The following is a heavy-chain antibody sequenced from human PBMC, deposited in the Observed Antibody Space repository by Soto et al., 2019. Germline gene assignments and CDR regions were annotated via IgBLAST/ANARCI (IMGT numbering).Heavy chain of an antibody. CDR1: GFSFSDYD. J-gene: IGHJ6*02. V-gene: IGHV3-13*04. Sequence: GGSLRLSCVASGFSFSDYDMHWVRQAPGRGLEWVSAIGAARDPYYLGSVKGRFSISRENAKNSVYLQMNDLRAGDSAVYYCARAYTGRLPRRADYYYAMDVWGQGTTVTVSS. CDR3: ARAYTGRLPRRADYYYAMDV. CDR2: IGAARDP. D-gene: IGHD2-2*02.